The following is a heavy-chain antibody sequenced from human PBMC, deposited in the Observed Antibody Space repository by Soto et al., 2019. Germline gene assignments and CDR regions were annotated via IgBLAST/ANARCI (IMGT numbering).Heavy chain of an antibody. Sequence: ASVKVSCKASGYTFTSYDINWVRQATGQGLEWMGWMNPNSGNTGYAQKFQGRVTMTRNTSISTAYMELSSLRSEDTAVYYCARGVSRSLLLWFGEFRVIWGQGTMVTVSS. CDR3: ARGVSRSLLLWFGEFRVI. CDR1: GYTFTSYD. J-gene: IGHJ3*02. D-gene: IGHD3-10*01. CDR2: MNPNSGNT. V-gene: IGHV1-8*01.